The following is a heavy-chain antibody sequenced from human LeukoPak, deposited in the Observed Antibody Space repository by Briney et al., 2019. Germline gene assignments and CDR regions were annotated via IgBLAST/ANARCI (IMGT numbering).Heavy chain of an antibody. CDR1: GFSLSTSGVG. J-gene: IGHJ6*03. Sequence: SGPTLVNPTQTLTLTCTFSGFSLSTSGVGVGWIRQPPGKGLEWIGYIYYSGSTNYNPSLKSRVTISVGTSKNQFSLKLSSVTAADTAVYYCAREPVGYYMDVWGKGTTVTISS. CDR3: AREPVGYYMDV. CDR2: IYYSGST. D-gene: IGHD1-26*01. V-gene: IGHV4-61*08.